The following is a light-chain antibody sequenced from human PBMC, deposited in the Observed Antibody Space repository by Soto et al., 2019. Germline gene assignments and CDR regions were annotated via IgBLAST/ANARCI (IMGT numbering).Light chain of an antibody. Sequence: DIQMTQSPSSQSASVGDRVTITCRASQSISSYLNWYQQKPGKAPKLLIYAASSLRSGVPSRFSGSGSGTDFTLTISSLQPEDFATYYCQQSYSTPWTFGQGTKVEIK. CDR1: QSISSY. V-gene: IGKV1-39*01. J-gene: IGKJ1*01. CDR3: QQSYSTPWT. CDR2: AAS.